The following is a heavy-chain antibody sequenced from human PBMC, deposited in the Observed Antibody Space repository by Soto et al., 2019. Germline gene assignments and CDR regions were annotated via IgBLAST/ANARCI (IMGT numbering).Heavy chain of an antibody. Sequence: SETLSLTCAVSGGSISSGGYSWSWIRQPPGKGLEWIGYIYHSGSTYYNPSLKSRVTISVDTSKNQFSLKLSSVTATDTAVYYCASQHYYDSSGYYVVYWGQGTLVTVSS. V-gene: IGHV4-30-2*03. CDR2: IYHSGST. J-gene: IGHJ4*02. D-gene: IGHD3-22*01. CDR3: ASQHYYDSSGYYVVY. CDR1: GGSISSGGYS.